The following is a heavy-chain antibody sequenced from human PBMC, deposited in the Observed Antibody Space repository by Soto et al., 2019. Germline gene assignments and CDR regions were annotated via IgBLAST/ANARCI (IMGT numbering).Heavy chain of an antibody. Sequence: QVQLVQSGAEVKKPGSSVKVSCKASGGTFSSYAISWVRQAPGQGLEWMGGIIPIFGTANYAQKFQGRVTITADESTSTAYVELSSLRCEDTAVYYCARDRGMTRTRVDTAKVPDPYGMDVWGQGTTVTVSS. CDR3: ARDRGMTRTRVDTAKVPDPYGMDV. CDR2: IIPIFGTA. J-gene: IGHJ6*02. V-gene: IGHV1-69*01. D-gene: IGHD5-18*01. CDR1: GGTFSSYA.